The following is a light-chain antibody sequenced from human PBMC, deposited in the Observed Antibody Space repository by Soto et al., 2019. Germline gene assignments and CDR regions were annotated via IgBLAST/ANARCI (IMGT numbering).Light chain of an antibody. CDR1: QSISSW. V-gene: IGKV1-5*01. J-gene: IGKJ5*01. CDR3: QQFNNYPPPIT. Sequence: DIQMTQSPSTLSASVGDRVTITCRASQSISSWLAWYQQKPGKAPKFLIYDASSLESGVPSRFSGSGSGTEFTLTITSLQPDDFATYYCQQFNNYPPPITFGQGTRLEIK. CDR2: DAS.